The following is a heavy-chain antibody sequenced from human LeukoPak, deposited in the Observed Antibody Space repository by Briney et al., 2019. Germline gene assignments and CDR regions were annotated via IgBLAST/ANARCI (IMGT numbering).Heavy chain of an antibody. Sequence: ASVTVSCTASGYTFTSYYMHWVRQAPGQGLEWMGIINPSGGSTSYAQKFQGRVTMTRDTSTSTVYMELSSLRSEDTAVYYCARVRYHSSGWYPLDYWGQGTLVTVSS. CDR3: ARVRYHSSGWYPLDY. CDR1: GYTFTSYY. J-gene: IGHJ4*02. CDR2: INPSGGST. V-gene: IGHV1-46*01. D-gene: IGHD6-19*01.